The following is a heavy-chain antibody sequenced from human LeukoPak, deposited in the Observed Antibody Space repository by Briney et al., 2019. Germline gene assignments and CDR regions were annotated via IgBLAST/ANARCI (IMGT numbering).Heavy chain of an antibody. V-gene: IGHV4-34*01. CDR2: INHSGST. D-gene: IGHD6-13*01. CDR3: ARGIAAAGYYYYMDV. J-gene: IGHJ6*03. CDR1: GGSFSGYY. Sequence: SETLSLTCAVYGGSFSGYYWSWIRQPPGKGLEWIGEINHSGSTNYNPSLKSRVTISVDTSKNQFSLKLSSVTAADTAVYYCARGIAAAGYYYYMDVWGKGTTVTVSS.